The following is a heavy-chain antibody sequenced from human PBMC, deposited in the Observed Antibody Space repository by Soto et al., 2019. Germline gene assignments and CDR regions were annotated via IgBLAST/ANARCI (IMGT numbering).Heavy chain of an antibody. CDR1: GRSVSTCGWY. D-gene: IGHD4-17*01. CDR2: IDHSWMT. Sequence: QVQLQESGPGLVKPSQALSLTCTVAGRSVSTCGWYWSWIRQHPGWGLQWIGYIDHSWMTFFNPSRQSPAAISIETSKNKFSMKLGSVTAADTAVYYCATVRWQLHDAFDIWGQGTMVSVSS. V-gene: IGHV4-31*01. J-gene: IGHJ3*02. CDR3: ATVRWQLHDAFDI.